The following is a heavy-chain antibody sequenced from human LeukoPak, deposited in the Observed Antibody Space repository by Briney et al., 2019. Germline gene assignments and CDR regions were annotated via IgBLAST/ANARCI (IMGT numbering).Heavy chain of an antibody. V-gene: IGHV1-2*02. CDR1: GYTFTGYY. J-gene: IGHJ5*02. CDR2: INPNSGGT. CDR3: GGVERKAQPGPHS. D-gene: IGHD3-3*01. Sequence: ASVKDSCKASGYTFTGYYMHWVRQAPGQGLEWMGWINPNSGGTNYAQKFQGRVTMTRDTSISTAYMELSRLRSDDTAVYYCGGVERKAQPGPHSWGQGTLVTVSS.